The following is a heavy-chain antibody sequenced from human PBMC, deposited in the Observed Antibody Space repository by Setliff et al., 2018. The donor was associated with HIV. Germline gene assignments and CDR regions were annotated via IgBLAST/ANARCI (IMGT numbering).Heavy chain of an antibody. CDR3: ARGAWYTSGWYSSRYMDV. CDR2: MNPNSGNT. CDR1: GYTFTNSD. Sequence: ASVKVSCKASGYTFTNSDINWVRQATGQGLEWMGWMNPNSGNTGYAQKFQGRVIMTRETSITTAYMELSILRSDDTAVYYCARGAWYTSGWYSSRYMDVWGKGTTVTVSS. V-gene: IGHV1-8*02. J-gene: IGHJ6*03. D-gene: IGHD6-19*01.